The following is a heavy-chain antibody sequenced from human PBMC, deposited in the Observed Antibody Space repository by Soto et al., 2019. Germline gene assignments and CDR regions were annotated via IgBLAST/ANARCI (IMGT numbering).Heavy chain of an antibody. CDR2: INAGNGNT. D-gene: IGHD2-2*01. Sequence: QVQLVQSGAEVEKPGASVKVSCKASGYTFTNYAVHWVRQAPGQRLEWMGWINAGNGNTRFSQNLQGRVTITRVTSARTVYMELSSLRSEDTAVYYCARGHLAVVPVASWFYYMDVWGKGTTVTVSS. J-gene: IGHJ6*03. CDR3: ARGHLAVVPVASWFYYMDV. V-gene: IGHV1-3*01. CDR1: GYTFTNYA.